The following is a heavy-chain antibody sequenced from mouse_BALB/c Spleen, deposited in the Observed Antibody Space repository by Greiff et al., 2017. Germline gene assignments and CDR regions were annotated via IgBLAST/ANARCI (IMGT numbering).Heavy chain of an antibody. Sequence: QVQLQQSGAELAKPGASVKMSCKASGYTFTSYWMHWVKQRPGQGLEWIGYINPSTGYTEYNQKFKDKATLTADKSSSTAYMQLSSLTSEDSAVYYCAKAGRAFAYWGQGTLVTVSA. CDR3: AKAGRAFAY. CDR1: GYTFTSYW. D-gene: IGHD3-3*01. CDR2: INPSTGYT. V-gene: IGHV1-7*01. J-gene: IGHJ3*01.